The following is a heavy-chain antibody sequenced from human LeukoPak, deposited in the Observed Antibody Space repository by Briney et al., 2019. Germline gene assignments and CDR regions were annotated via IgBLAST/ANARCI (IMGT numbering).Heavy chain of an antibody. Sequence: PSQTLSLTCTVSGGSISSGGYYWSWIRQHPGKGLEWIGYIYYSGSTYYNPSLKSRVTISVDTSKNQFSLKLSSVTAADTAVYYCSVTITPGGTGYYYSMDVWGQGTTVTVSS. D-gene: IGHD1-14*01. CDR2: IYYSGST. V-gene: IGHV4-31*03. CDR3: SVTITPGGTGYYYSMDV. CDR1: GGSISSGGYY. J-gene: IGHJ6*02.